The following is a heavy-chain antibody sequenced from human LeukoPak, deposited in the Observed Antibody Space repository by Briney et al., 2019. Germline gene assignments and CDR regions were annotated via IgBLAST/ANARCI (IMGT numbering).Heavy chain of an antibody. Sequence: SLRLSCAASGFTFDDYAMHWVRQAPGKGLEWVSGISWNSGSIGYADSVKGRFTISRDNAKNSLYLRMNSLRAEDTALYYCAKDAASAAATNWFDPWGQGTLVTVSS. D-gene: IGHD6-13*01. CDR1: GFTFDDYA. CDR3: AKDAASAAATNWFDP. J-gene: IGHJ5*02. V-gene: IGHV3-9*01. CDR2: ISWNSGSI.